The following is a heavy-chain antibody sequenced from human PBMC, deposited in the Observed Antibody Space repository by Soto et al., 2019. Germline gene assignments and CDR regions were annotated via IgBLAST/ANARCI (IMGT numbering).Heavy chain of an antibody. CDR2: INAYNGNT. J-gene: IGHJ5*02. Sequence: QVQLLQSXAEVKKPGASVKVSCKASGYTFTSYGISWVRQAPGXXXXWXGWINAYNGNTNYAQKLQGRVTMTTDTSTSTAYMELRSLRSDDTAVYYCAREYSSSGANWFDPWGQGTLVTVSS. V-gene: IGHV1-18*04. CDR3: AREYSSSGANWFDP. D-gene: IGHD6-13*01. CDR1: GYTFTSYG.